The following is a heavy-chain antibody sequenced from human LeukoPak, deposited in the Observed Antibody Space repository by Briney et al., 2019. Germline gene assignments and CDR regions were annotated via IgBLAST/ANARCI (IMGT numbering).Heavy chain of an antibody. D-gene: IGHD4-17*01. CDR3: ARDVSGERYFDY. CDR1: GFTFSSYS. J-gene: IGHJ4*02. Sequence: GGSLRLSCAASGFTFSSYSMNWVRQAPGEGLEWVSSISSSSSYIYYAGSVKGRFTISRDNAKNSLYLQMNSLRAEDTAVYYCARDVSGERYFDYWGQGTLVTVPS. V-gene: IGHV3-21*01. CDR2: ISSSSSYI.